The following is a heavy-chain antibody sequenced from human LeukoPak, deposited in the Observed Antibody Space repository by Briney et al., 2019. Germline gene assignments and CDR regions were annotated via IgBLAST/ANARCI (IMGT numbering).Heavy chain of an antibody. J-gene: IGHJ4*02. Sequence: PGGSLRLSCAASGFTFSSYAMNWVRQAPGKGLEWVSVIYSGGSPFYADSVKGRFTISRDNSKNTVYLQMNNLRVEDTAVYYCARGRQCDVWGQGTLVTVSS. D-gene: IGHD2-21*02. CDR1: GFTFSSYA. CDR3: ARGRQCDV. V-gene: IGHV3-53*01. CDR2: IYSGGSP.